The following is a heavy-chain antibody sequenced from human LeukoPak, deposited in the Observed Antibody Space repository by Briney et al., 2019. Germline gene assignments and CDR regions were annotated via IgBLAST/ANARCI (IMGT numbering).Heavy chain of an antibody. D-gene: IGHD3-10*01. CDR2: IRYDGSNK. J-gene: IGHJ4*02. V-gene: IGHV3-30*02. CDR1: RFTFSSYG. CDR3: AKEGIGNPPLYGSGSPGDY. Sequence: PGGSLRLSCAASRFTFSSYGMHWVRQAPGKGLEWVAFIRYDGSNKYYADSVKGRFTISRDNSKNTLYLQMNSLRAEDTAVYYCAKEGIGNPPLYGSGSPGDYWGQGTLVTVSS.